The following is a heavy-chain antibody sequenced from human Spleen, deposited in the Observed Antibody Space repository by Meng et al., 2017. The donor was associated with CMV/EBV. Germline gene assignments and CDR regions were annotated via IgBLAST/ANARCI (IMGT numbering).Heavy chain of an antibody. V-gene: IGHV3-74*01. J-gene: IGHJ4*02. Sequence: GESLKISCAASGFTFSSYWMHWVRQAPGKGLVWVSRINSDGSSTSYADSVKGRFTISRDNAKNTLYLQMNSLRAEDTAVYYRAREYCSSTSCYPWVYFDYWGQGTLVTVSS. CDR1: GFTFSSYW. D-gene: IGHD2-2*01. CDR3: AREYCSSTSCYPWVYFDY. CDR2: INSDGSST.